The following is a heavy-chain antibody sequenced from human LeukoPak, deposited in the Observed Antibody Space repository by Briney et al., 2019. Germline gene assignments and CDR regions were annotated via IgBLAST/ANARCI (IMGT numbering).Heavy chain of an antibody. CDR2: ISGSGGST. CDR3: AKDGGRLYDSSAINVLLLFDY. CDR1: GFTFSSYA. V-gene: IGHV3-23*01. Sequence: PGGSLRLSCAASGFTFSSYAMSWVRQASGKGLEWVSAISGSGGSTYYADSVKGRFTISRDNSKNTLYLQMNSLRAEDTAVYYCAKDGGRLYDSSAINVLLLFDYWGQGTLVTVSS. D-gene: IGHD3-22*01. J-gene: IGHJ4*02.